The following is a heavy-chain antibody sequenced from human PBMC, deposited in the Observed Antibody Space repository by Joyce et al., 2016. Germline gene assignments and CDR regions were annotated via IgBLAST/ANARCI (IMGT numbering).Heavy chain of an antibody. CDR2: ISSTGST. CDR3: ARDGGYYFDY. CDR1: GDSVTSLF. J-gene: IGHJ4*02. Sequence: QVHLQESGPGLVKPSETLSLTCTVSGDSVTSLFWNWIRQPPGKGLEWVVHISSTGSTKYNPALKSRATISLDAPRNQFSLKLTSVTAADTAIYYCARDGGYYFDYWGQGTLVAVSS. D-gene: IGHD3-16*01. V-gene: IGHV4-59*02.